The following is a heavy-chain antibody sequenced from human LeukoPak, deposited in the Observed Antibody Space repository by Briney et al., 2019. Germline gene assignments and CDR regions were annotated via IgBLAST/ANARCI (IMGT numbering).Heavy chain of an antibody. Sequence: SETLSLTCTVSGGSISSSSYYWGWIRQPPGKGLEWIGSIYYSGSTYYNPSLKSRVTISVDTSKNQFSLKLSSVTAADTAVYYCARDGRRGSSGLLGGPGYWGQGTLVTVSS. CDR2: IYYSGST. J-gene: IGHJ4*02. CDR3: ARDGRRGSSGLLGGPGY. CDR1: GGSISSSSYY. D-gene: IGHD3-22*01. V-gene: IGHV4-39*07.